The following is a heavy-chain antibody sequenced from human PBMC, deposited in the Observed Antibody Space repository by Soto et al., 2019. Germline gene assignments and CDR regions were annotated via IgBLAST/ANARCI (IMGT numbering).Heavy chain of an antibody. J-gene: IGHJ6*02. CDR2: IKQDGSEK. CDR1: GFTFSSYW. V-gene: IGHV3-7*01. Sequence: GGSLRLSCAASGFTFSSYWMSWVRQAPGKGLEWVANIKQDGSEKYYVDSVKGRFTISRDNAKNSLYLQMNSLRAEDTAVYYCARGSYGSGRRGGGFLYYYYYSMDVWGQGTTVTVSS. CDR3: ARGSYGSGRRGGGFLYYYYYSMDV. D-gene: IGHD3-10*01.